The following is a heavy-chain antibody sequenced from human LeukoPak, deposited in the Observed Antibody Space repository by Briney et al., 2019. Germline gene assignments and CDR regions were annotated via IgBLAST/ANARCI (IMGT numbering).Heavy chain of an antibody. CDR3: ARDYSGYDLFDY. CDR2: ISSSSSYI. CDR1: GFTFSSYS. D-gene: IGHD5-12*01. Sequence: GGSLRLSCAASGFTFSSYSMNWVRQAPGKGLEWVSSISSSSSYIYYADSVKGRFTISRDNAKNSLYLQMNSLRAEDTAAYYCARDYSGYDLFDYWGQGTLVTVSS. V-gene: IGHV3-21*01. J-gene: IGHJ4*02.